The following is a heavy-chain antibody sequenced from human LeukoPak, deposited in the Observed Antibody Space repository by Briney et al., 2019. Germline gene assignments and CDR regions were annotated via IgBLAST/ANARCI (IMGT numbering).Heavy chain of an antibody. Sequence: ASVKVSCKASGYTFTSYGISWVRQAPGQGLEWMGWISAYNGNTNYAQKLQGRVTVTTDTSTSTAYMELRSLRSDDTAVYYCARDGSLWFGELLYPFDYWGQGTLVTVSS. CDR3: ARDGSLWFGELLYPFDY. CDR2: ISAYNGNT. J-gene: IGHJ4*02. CDR1: GYTFTSYG. V-gene: IGHV1-18*01. D-gene: IGHD3-10*01.